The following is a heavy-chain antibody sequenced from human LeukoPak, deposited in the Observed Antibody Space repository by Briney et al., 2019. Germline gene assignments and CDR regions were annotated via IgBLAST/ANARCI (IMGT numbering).Heavy chain of an antibody. D-gene: IGHD2-15*01. CDR3: ARDLYQYCSGGSCYGMDV. Sequence: PGGSLRLSCAASGFTFSSYAMHWVRQAPGKGLEWVAVISYDGSNKYYADSVQGRFTISRDNSKNTLYLQMNSLRAEDTAVYYCARDLYQYCSGGSCYGMDVWGQGTTVTVSS. V-gene: IGHV3-30-3*01. CDR1: GFTFSSYA. CDR2: ISYDGSNK. J-gene: IGHJ6*02.